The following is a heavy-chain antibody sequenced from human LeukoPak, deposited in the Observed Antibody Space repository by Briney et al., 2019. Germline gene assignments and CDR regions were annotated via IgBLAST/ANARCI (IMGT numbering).Heavy chain of an antibody. D-gene: IGHD3-22*01. V-gene: IGHV4-39*02. CDR1: GGSFSSSSYY. J-gene: IGHJ4*02. CDR3: ARVRDNSGYYPFDY. Sequence: SETRSLTCTVSGGSFSSSSYYWGWIRQPPGKGLEWIGTISYSGSTSYNPSLKSRVTMSVDTSKNHFSLKLSSVTAADTAVYYCARVRDNSGYYPFDYWGQGILVTVSS. CDR2: ISYSGST.